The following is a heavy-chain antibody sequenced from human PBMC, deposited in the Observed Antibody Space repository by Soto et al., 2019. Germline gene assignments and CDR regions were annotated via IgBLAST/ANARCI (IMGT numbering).Heavy chain of an antibody. V-gene: IGHV3-33*01. D-gene: IGHD2-21*01. CDR3: ARWGDHTGDHQPRYGMDG. CDR2: IWYDGRNK. Sequence: QVQLVESGGGVVQPGRYLRLSCAASGFTFSSYGMHWVRQAPGKGREWVAVIWYDGRNKYYADSVKGRFTISRDNSKNTLYLQMNSLRAEDTAVYYCARWGDHTGDHQPRYGMDGWGKCTTVTVSS. CDR1: GFTFSSYG. J-gene: IGHJ6*04.